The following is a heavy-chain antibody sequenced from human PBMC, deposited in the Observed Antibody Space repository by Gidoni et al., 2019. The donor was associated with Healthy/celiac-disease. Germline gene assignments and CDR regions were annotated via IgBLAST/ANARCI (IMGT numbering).Heavy chain of an antibody. CDR2: IKHNGNT. D-gene: IGHD6-6*01. CDR3: AKGRAAQPFDN. J-gene: IGHJ4*03. CDR1: GGSFCGYY. V-gene: IGHV4-34*01. Sequence: QLQLQQWGAGLSKPLETLSPICAVYGGSFCGYYWSWIREPPGKGLEWIWEIKHNGNTNYNPSLKSRVNMSIDTSKSQFSLKLGSVTAADTGVYDCAKGRAAQPFDNWGQGTLVTVSS.